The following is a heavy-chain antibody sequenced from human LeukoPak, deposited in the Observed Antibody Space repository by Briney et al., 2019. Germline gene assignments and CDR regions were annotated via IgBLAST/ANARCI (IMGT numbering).Heavy chain of an antibody. J-gene: IGHJ6*03. V-gene: IGHV5-51*01. D-gene: IGHD6-19*01. CDR3: ARALRSDHMDV. CDR2: IYPGDSDT. Sequence: GESLKISCKGSGYSFTSYWIGWVRQMPGRGLEWMGIIYPGDSDTRYSPSFQGQVTISADKSISTAYLQMNSLRAEDTAVYYCARALRSDHMDVWGKGTTVTVSS. CDR1: GYSFTSYW.